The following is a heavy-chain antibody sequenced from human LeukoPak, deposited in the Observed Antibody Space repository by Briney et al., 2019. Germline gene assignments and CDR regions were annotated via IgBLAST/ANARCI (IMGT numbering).Heavy chain of an antibody. Sequence: GGSLRLSCAASGFTFSDYYMSWIRQAPGKGLEWIAYIGSNGGNIFYADSMKDRFTISRDNAKNSLYLQMDSLRAEDTAVYYCARIYYYGSGSGEYWGQGTLVTVSS. CDR1: GFTFSDYY. J-gene: IGHJ4*02. CDR3: ARIYYYGSGSGEY. V-gene: IGHV3-11*04. CDR2: IGSNGGNI. D-gene: IGHD3-10*01.